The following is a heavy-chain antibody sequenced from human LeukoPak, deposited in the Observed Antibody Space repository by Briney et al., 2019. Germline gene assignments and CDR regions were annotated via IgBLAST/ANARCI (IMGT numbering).Heavy chain of an antibody. Sequence: GGSLRLSCTASGFTFRDYYVTWIRQAPGKGLEWVSYIRSTGSSTAYADSVKGRFTISRDNAKNSLYLQMNSLRAEDTAVYYCAELGITMIGGVWGKGTTVTISS. CDR1: GFTFRDYY. CDR2: IRSTGSST. J-gene: IGHJ6*04. CDR3: AELGITMIGGV. V-gene: IGHV3-11*04. D-gene: IGHD3-10*02.